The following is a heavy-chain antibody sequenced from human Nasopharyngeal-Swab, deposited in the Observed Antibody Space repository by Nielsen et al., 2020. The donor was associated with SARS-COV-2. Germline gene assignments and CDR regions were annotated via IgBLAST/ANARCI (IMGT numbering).Heavy chain of an antibody. Sequence: SETLSLTCAVYGGSFSGYYWSCIRQPPGKGLEWIGEINHSGSTNYNPSLKSRVTISVDTSKNQFSLKLSSVTAADTAVFYCARGYSRRHTYYYYYFGMDVWGQGTTVTVSS. D-gene: IGHD6-13*01. CDR1: GGSFSGYY. CDR3: ARGYSRRHTYYYYYFGMDV. J-gene: IGHJ6*02. V-gene: IGHV4-34*01. CDR2: INHSGST.